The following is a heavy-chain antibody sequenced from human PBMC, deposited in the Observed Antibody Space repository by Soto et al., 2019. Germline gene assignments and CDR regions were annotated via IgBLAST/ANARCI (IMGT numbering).Heavy chain of an antibody. V-gene: IGHV4-30-2*03. D-gene: IGHD3-3*02. J-gene: IGHJ5*02. CDR3: ASPKIAFYNWFDP. CDR1: GGSISSGGDS. Sequence: PSETLSLTCAVSGGSISSGGDSWSWIRQPPGKGLEWIGSIYYSGSTYYNPSLKSRVTISVDTSKNQFSLKLSSVTAADTAVYYCASPKIAFYNWFDPWGQGTLVTVSS. CDR2: IYYSGST.